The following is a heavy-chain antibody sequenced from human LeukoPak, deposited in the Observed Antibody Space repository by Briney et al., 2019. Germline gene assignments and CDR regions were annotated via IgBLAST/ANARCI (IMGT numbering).Heavy chain of an antibody. CDR3: ATFYGEPYYYYYYMDV. CDR1: GYTLTELS. D-gene: IGHD4-17*01. V-gene: IGHV1-24*01. Sequence: ASVKVSCKVSGYTLTELSMHWVRQAPGKGLEWMGGFDPEDGETIYAQKFKGRVTMTEDTSTDTAYMELSSLRSEDTAVYYCATFYGEPYYYYYYMDVWGKGTTVTVSS. CDR2: FDPEDGET. J-gene: IGHJ6*03.